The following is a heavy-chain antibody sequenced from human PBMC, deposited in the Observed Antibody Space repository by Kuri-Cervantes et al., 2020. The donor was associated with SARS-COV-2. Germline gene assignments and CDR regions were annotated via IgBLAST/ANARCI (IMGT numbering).Heavy chain of an antibody. D-gene: IGHD2-2*02. Sequence: ASVKVSCKASGYTFTSYYMHWVRQAPGQGLEWMGWISAYNGNTNYAQKLQGRVTMTTDTSTSTAYMELRSLRSEDTAVYYCARGMDIVVVPAAIEGGGWYYYMDVWGKGTTVTVSS. CDR3: ARGMDIVVVPAAIEGGGWYYYMDV. CDR2: ISAYNGNT. CDR1: GYTFTSYY. V-gene: IGHV1-18*04. J-gene: IGHJ6*03.